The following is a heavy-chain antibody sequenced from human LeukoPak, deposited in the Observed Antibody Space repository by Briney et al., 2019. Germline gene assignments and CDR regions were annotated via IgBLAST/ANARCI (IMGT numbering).Heavy chain of an antibody. Sequence: GASVKVSCKASGYTFTSYALNWVRQAPGQGLEWMGWINPNTGNPTYAQGFTGRFVFSLDISVSTAYLQISSLKAEDTAVYYCARAYQPLGGLSFPDYWGQGTLVTVSS. CDR3: ARAYQPLGGLSFPDY. CDR2: INPNTGNP. V-gene: IGHV7-4-1*02. D-gene: IGHD3-16*02. CDR1: GYTFTSYA. J-gene: IGHJ4*02.